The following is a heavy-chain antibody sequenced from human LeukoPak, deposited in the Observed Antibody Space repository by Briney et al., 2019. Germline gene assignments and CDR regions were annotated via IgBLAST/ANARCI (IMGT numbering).Heavy chain of an antibody. CDR1: GYTFSGYY. CDR3: VRDRTHNWFDP. V-gene: IGHV1-2*02. CDR2: IKPDSGDT. J-gene: IGHJ5*02. Sequence: ASVKVSCKASGYTFSGYYIHWVRQAPGQGLEWMGLIKPDSGDTNYAQNFRGRVTMTRDTSITTAYMELNRLTSDDTAVYYCVRDRTHNWFDPWGQGTLVTVSS.